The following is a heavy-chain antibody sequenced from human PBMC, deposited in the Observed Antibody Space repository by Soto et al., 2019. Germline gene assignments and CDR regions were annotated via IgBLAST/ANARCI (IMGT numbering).Heavy chain of an antibody. CDR3: ARDVNNSNFSTDRRHY. CDR1: GYTFTSYY. Sequence: ASVKVSCKASGYTFTSYYMHWVRQAPGQGLEWMGIINPSGGSTSYAQKFQGRVTMTRDTSTSTVYMELSSLRSEDTAVYYCARDVNNSNFSTDRRHYWGQGTLVSVSS. J-gene: IGHJ4*02. CDR2: INPSGGST. D-gene: IGHD1-7*01. V-gene: IGHV1-46*01.